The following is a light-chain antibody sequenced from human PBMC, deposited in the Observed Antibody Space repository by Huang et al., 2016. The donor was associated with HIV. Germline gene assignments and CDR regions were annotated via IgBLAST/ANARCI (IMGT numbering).Light chain of an antibody. CDR2: GSS. J-gene: IGKJ4*01. V-gene: IGKV3-15*01. Sequence: IVMTQSPATLSVSPGERVTVSCRANRNVSSNLAWYQQRPGQAPRLLIYGSSTRAPGISARFSGSGSGTDFSLTISSLQSEDFALYYCQQYNNWLLSFGGGTRVDI. CDR1: RNVSSN. CDR3: QQYNNWLLS.